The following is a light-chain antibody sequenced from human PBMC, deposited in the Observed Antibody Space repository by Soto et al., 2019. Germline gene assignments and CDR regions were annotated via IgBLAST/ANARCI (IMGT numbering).Light chain of an antibody. Sequence: QSALTQPASVSGSPGQSITISCTGTSSDVGGYNFVSWYQQHPGKAPKLMIYDVSNRPSGISNRFSGSKSGNTASLTISGLQAEDEAEYYCSSYTRRTPDVFGTGTKLPVL. J-gene: IGLJ1*01. CDR3: SSYTRRTPDV. CDR2: DVS. CDR1: SSDVGGYNF. V-gene: IGLV2-14*01.